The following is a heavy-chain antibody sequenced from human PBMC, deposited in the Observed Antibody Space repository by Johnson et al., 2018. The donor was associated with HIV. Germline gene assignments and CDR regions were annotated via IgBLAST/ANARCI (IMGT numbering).Heavy chain of an antibody. CDR2: INWNGGSI. CDR3: ARSHRYGTMMATIRPFDI. CDR1: CFTFDDYS. Sequence: VQLVESGGGLIQPGGSLRLSCAASCFTFDDYSMSWVRQASGKGLEWVSGINWNGGSIGYADSVKGRFTISRYNAKNSLNLQMNSLRAEDTALYYCARSHRYGTMMATIRPFDIWGQGTMVTVSS. V-gene: IGHV3-20*04. J-gene: IGHJ3*02. D-gene: IGHD5-12*01.